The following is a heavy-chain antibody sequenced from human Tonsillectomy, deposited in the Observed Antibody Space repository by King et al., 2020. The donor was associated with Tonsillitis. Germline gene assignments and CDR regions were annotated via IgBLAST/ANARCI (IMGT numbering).Heavy chain of an antibody. CDR2: IYYSGST. V-gene: IGHV4-59*01. CDR3: ASSYYYDSSGMYYFDY. J-gene: IGHJ4*02. CDR1: GGSISSYY. Sequence: PLQESGPGLVKPSETLSLTCTVSGGSISSYYWSWIRQPPGKGLEWIGYIYYSGSTNYNPSIKSRVTISVDTSKNQFSLKLSSVTAADTAVYYCASSYYYDSSGMYYFDYWGQGTLVTVSS. D-gene: IGHD3-22*01.